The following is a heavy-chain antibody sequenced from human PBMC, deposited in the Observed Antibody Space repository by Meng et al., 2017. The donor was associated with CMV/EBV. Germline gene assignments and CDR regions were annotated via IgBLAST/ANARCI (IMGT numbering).Heavy chain of an antibody. CDR3: ARVWVRLAVLRFLKSVRFDP. V-gene: IGHV4-34*01. CDR2: INHSGST. Sequence: QVQLQQWGAGWLKRSETLSLTCPVYGGSFSCYYWSWIRQPPGKGLEWIGEINHSGSTNYNPSLKSRVTISVDTSKNQFSLKLSSVTAADTAVYYCARVWVRLAVLRFLKSVRFDPWGQGTLVTVSS. J-gene: IGHJ5*02. D-gene: IGHD3-3*01. CDR1: GGSFSCYY.